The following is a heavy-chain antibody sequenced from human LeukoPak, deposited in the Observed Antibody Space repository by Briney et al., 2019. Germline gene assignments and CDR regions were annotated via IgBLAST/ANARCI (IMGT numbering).Heavy chain of an antibody. D-gene: IGHD3-22*01. V-gene: IGHV3-23*01. Sequence: PGGSLRLSCAASGFTFNRHAMSWVRQAPGKGLEWVSSSGVSGGSTHYADSVKGRFTISRDNSQNTLYLHMNSLRVDDTAVYYCAKEHFDISGYYSRFDNWGQGILVTVSS. J-gene: IGHJ4*02. CDR3: AKEHFDISGYYSRFDN. CDR2: SGVSGGST. CDR1: GFTFNRHA.